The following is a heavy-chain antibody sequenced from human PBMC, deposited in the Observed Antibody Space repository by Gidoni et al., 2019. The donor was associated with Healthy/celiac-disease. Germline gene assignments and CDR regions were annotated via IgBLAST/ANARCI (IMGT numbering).Heavy chain of an antibody. Sequence: VQLLESGGGLVQPGGSLRPSCAASGSTFSSYAMSWVRQAPGKGLEWVSAISGRGGSTYYADSVKGRFTISRDNSKNTLYLQMNSLRAEETAVYYCAKEIGGSGSYSSGAFDIWGQGTMVTVSS. CDR2: ISGRGGST. D-gene: IGHD3-10*01. CDR3: AKEIGGSGSYSSGAFDI. CDR1: GSTFSSYA. V-gene: IGHV3-23*01. J-gene: IGHJ3*02.